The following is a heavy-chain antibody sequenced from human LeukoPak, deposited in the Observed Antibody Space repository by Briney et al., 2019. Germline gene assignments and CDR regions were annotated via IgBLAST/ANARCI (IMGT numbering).Heavy chain of an antibody. J-gene: IGHJ5*02. D-gene: IGHD3-3*01. CDR3: ARHLVLWIGPIRHQYNWFDP. CDR2: IYYSGST. Sequence: SETLSLTCTVSGGSISSSSYYWGWIRQPPGKGLEWIGSIYYSGSTYYNPSLKSRVTISVDTSKNQFSLKLSSVTAADTAVYYCARHLVLWIGPIRHQYNWFDPWGQGTLVTVSS. V-gene: IGHV4-39*01. CDR1: GGSISSSSYY.